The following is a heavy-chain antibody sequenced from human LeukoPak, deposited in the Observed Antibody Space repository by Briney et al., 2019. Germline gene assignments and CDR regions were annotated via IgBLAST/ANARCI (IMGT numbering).Heavy chain of an antibody. CDR1: GVSFSGYY. CDR2: INHSGST. V-gene: IGHV4-34*01. J-gene: IGHJ4*02. CDR3: ARWDCTGGYYFDY. D-gene: IGHD1-26*01. Sequence: SETLSLTCAVYGVSFSGYYWSWLRQPPGKGLEWIGEINHSGSTNYNPSLKSRVTISVDTSKNQFSLKLSSVTAADTAVYYCARWDCTGGYYFDYWGQGTLVTVSS.